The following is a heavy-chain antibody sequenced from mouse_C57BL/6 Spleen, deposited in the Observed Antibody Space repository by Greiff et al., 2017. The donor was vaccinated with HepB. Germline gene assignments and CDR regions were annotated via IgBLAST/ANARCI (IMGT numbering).Heavy chain of an antibody. D-gene: IGHD2-5*01. CDR3: ARQDSNYAWFAY. CDR2: ISGGVGNT. CDR1: GFTFSSYT. J-gene: IGHJ3*01. Sequence: EVMLVESGGGLVKPGGSLKLSCAASGFTFSSYTMSWVRQTPEKRLEWVATISGGVGNTYYPDSVKGRFTISRDNAKNTLYLQMSSLRSEDTALYYCARQDSNYAWFAYWGQGTLVTVSA. V-gene: IGHV5-9*01.